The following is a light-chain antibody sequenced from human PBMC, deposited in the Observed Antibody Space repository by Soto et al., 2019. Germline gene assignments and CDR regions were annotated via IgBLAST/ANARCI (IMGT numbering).Light chain of an antibody. CDR3: QQSYSTPLT. V-gene: IGKV1-39*01. Sequence: DIQMTQSPSSLSASVGDRVTITCRASQSISSFLNWYQRKPGKAPNLLIYAASSLQSGVPSRFSGSGSETDFTLTISSLQPEDFATYYCQQSYSTPLTFGGGTKVDI. CDR2: AAS. J-gene: IGKJ4*01. CDR1: QSISSF.